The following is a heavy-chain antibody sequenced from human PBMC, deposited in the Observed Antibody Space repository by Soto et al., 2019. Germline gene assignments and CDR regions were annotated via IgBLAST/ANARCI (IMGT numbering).Heavy chain of an antibody. V-gene: IGHV1-69*01. D-gene: IGHD3-3*02. CDR1: GGVFSNYG. J-gene: IGHJ4*02. Sequence: QVQLVQSGAEVKNPGSSVTVSCKASGGVFSNYGISWVRQAPGQGLDWVGGIIPLLHTADYAQKFQGRVSITADAATSTAYMELSSVRSEDTAVYYCATESASRWLAFRGVGGGFDHWGQGTLVTVSS. CDR2: IIPLLHTA. CDR3: ATESASRWLAFRGVGGGFDH.